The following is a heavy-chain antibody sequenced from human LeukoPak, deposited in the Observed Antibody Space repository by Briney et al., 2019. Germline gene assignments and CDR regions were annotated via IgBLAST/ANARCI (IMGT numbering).Heavy chain of an antibody. D-gene: IGHD6-6*01. V-gene: IGHV3-21*06. CDR3: VRAVGDRSSSF. J-gene: IGHJ4*02. CDR2: ITSSGFFI. CDR1: GFTFNSYS. Sequence: GGSLRLSCAASGFTFNSYSMTWVRQAPGKGLEWVSSITSSGFFIYYADSVKGRFTISRDNAKNSLYLQMTSLRAEDTAIYYCVRAVGDRSSSFWGQGTLVTVSS.